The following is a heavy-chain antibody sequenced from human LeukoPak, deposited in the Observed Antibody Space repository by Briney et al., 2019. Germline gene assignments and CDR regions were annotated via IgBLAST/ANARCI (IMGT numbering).Heavy chain of an antibody. CDR1: GYTFTSYG. J-gene: IGHJ4*02. V-gene: IGHV1-8*02. CDR2: MNPNSGNT. D-gene: IGHD1-14*01. Sequence: ASVKVSCKASGYTFTSYGISWVRQATGQGLEWMGWMNPNSGNTGYAQKFQGRVTMTRNTSISTVYMELSSLKSEDTAAYYCARGVARQTTRKFDYWDQGTLVTVSS. CDR3: ARGVARQTTRKFDY.